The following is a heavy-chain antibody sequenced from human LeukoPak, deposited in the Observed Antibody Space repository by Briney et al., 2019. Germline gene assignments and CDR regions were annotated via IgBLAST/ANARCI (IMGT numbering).Heavy chain of an antibody. D-gene: IGHD6-13*01. CDR1: GFTFSTFD. V-gene: IGHV3-13*04. CDR2: MGKTAGDT. J-gene: IGHJ4*02. CDR3: ARGAAGFDY. Sequence: SGRSLRLSCAASGFTFSTFDMHWVRQATGKGLEWVSGMGKTAGDTYYSGSVKGRFTISRENAENSVYLEMNSLEAGDTAVYYCARGAAGFDYWGQGTLVSVSS.